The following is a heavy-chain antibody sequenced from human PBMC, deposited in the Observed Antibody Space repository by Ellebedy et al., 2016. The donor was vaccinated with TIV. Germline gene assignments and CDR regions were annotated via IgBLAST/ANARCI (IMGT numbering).Heavy chain of an antibody. CDR1: GGSFSGYY. Sequence: SETLSLXXNVSGGSFSGYYWSWIRQPPGKRLEWIGYIFHSGRTTYSPSLRSRVTISLGTSKSQFSLRLRFVTAADTAIYYCARGGGYDVLDYWGLGTQVTVSS. D-gene: IGHD5-12*01. CDR2: IFHSGRT. CDR3: ARGGGYDVLDY. V-gene: IGHV4-59*12. J-gene: IGHJ4*02.